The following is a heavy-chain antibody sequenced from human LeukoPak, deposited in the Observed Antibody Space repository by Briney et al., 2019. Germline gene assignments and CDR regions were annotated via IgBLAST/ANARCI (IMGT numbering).Heavy chain of an antibody. Sequence: GASVEVSFKASNYTFTTYGFSWVRQAPGQGLEWMGWISAYNGNTNYAQKLQGRVTMTTDTSTSTAYMELTSLRSDDTAVYYCAVTPYISSWSHFDYWGQGTLVTVSS. CDR1: NYTFTTYG. CDR2: ISAYNGNT. D-gene: IGHD6-13*01. J-gene: IGHJ4*02. CDR3: AVTPYISSWSHFDY. V-gene: IGHV1-18*01.